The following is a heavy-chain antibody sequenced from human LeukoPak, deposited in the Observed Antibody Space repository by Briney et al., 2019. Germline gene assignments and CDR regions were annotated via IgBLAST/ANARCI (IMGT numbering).Heavy chain of an antibody. V-gene: IGHV3-33*06. Sequence: GGSLRLYCAASGFTFSSYGMHWVRQAPGKGLEWVAVIWYDGSNKYYADSVKGRFTISRDNSKNTLYLQMNSPRAEDTAVYYCAKDGYCSGGSCYLYMDVWGKGTTVTVSS. CDR1: GFTFSSYG. J-gene: IGHJ6*03. CDR2: IWYDGSNK. CDR3: AKDGYCSGGSCYLYMDV. D-gene: IGHD2-15*01.